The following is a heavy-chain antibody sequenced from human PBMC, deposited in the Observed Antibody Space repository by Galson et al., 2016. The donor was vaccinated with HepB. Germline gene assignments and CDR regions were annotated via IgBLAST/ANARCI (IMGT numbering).Heavy chain of an antibody. Sequence: SLRLSCAASGFTFSAYDMNWVRQAPGKGLEWVSYISTSSDTIYYADSVKGRFTISRDNAKNSLYLQMNSLRDEDTAVYYCATQILEFDDYWGQGNLVTVSS. CDR2: ISTSSDTI. CDR3: ATQILEFDDY. D-gene: IGHD3-10*01. V-gene: IGHV3-48*02. CDR1: GFTFSAYD. J-gene: IGHJ4*02.